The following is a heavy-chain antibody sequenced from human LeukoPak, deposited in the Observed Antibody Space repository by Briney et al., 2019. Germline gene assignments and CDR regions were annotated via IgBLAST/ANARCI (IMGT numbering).Heavy chain of an antibody. CDR2: IIPIFGTA. Sequence: SVKVSCKASGGTFSSYAISWVRQAPGQGLEWMGGIIPIFGTANYAQKFQGRVTITADESTSTAYMELSSLRSEDTAVYYCARGYCSSTSCYGPNYYYYMDVWGKGTTVTVSS. CDR3: ARGYCSSTSCYGPNYYYYMDV. D-gene: IGHD2-2*01. CDR1: GGTFSSYA. J-gene: IGHJ6*03. V-gene: IGHV1-69*13.